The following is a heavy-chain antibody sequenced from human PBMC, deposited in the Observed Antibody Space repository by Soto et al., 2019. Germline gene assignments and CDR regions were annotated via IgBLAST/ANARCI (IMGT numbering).Heavy chain of an antibody. D-gene: IGHD6-19*01. V-gene: IGHV4-34*01. CDR2: INHSGST. Sequence: QVQLQQWGAGLLKPSETLSLTCAVYGGSFSGYYWSWIRQPPGKGLEWIGEINHSGSTNYNPSLKSRVTISVGTSKNQFSLKLSSVTAADTAVYYCARARWRNYSSGSQNLDYWGQGTLVTVSS. CDR3: ARARWRNYSSGSQNLDY. J-gene: IGHJ4*02. CDR1: GGSFSGYY.